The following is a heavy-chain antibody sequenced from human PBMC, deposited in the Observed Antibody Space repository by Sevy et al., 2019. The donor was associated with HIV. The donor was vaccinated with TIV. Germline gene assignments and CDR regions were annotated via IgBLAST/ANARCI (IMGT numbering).Heavy chain of an antibody. CDR2: INPKSGAT. V-gene: IGHV1-2*02. Sequence: ASVKVSCKASGYTFSDSGYYVHWVRQAPGQGLEWMGWINPKSGATNYAQKFQGRVTMTRDTSVSTAKMELNRLTSDDTAVSYCARESYDFWTGPVDYDYGMDVWGQGTTVTVSS. CDR1: GYTFSDSGYY. J-gene: IGHJ6*02. D-gene: IGHD3-3*01. CDR3: ARESYDFWTGPVDYDYGMDV.